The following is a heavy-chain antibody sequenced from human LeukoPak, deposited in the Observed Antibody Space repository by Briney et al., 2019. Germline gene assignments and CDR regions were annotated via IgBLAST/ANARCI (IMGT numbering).Heavy chain of an antibody. V-gene: IGHV1-2*02. CDR2: IDPNSGGT. D-gene: IGHD3-3*01. J-gene: IGHJ5*02. CDR3: ARDRYYDFWSGYHNWFDP. Sequence: ASVKVSCKASGYTFTCYYMHWVRQAPGQGLEWMGWIDPNSGGTNYARKFQGRVTMTRDTSISTAYMELSRLRSDDTAVYYCARDRYYDFWSGYHNWFDPWGQGTLVTVSS. CDR1: GYTFTCYY.